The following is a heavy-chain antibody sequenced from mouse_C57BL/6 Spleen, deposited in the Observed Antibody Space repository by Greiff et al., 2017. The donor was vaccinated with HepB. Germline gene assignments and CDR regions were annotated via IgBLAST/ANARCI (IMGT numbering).Heavy chain of an antibody. CDR3: ARGRYYGSREWDY. D-gene: IGHD1-1*01. V-gene: IGHV1-52*01. J-gene: IGHJ2*01. Sequence: QVQLKQPGAELVRPGSSVKLSCKASGYTFTSYWMHWVKQRPIQGLEWIGNIDPSDSETHYNQKFKDKATLTVDKSSSTAYMQLSSLTSEDSAVYYCARGRYYGSREWDYWGQGTTLTVSS. CDR2: IDPSDSET. CDR1: GYTFTSYW.